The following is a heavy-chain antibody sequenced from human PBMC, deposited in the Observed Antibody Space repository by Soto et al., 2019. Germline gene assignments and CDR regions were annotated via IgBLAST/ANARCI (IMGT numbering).Heavy chain of an antibody. V-gene: IGHV3-33*01. CDR1: GFTFSSYG. Sequence: GGSLRLSCAASGFTFSSYGMHWVRQAPGKGLEWVAVIWYDGSNKYYADSVKGRFTISRDNSKNTLYLQMNSLRAEDTAVYYCARDWGRWELLLPYGFSWGQGTLVTVSS. CDR2: IWYDGSNK. D-gene: IGHD1-26*01. J-gene: IGHJ4*02. CDR3: ARDWGRWELLLPYGFS.